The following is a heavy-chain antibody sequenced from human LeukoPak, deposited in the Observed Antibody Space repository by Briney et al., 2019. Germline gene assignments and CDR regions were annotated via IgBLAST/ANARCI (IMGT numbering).Heavy chain of an antibody. J-gene: IGHJ5*02. Sequence: PGRSLRLSCAASGFTFDDYAMHWVRQAPGKGLEWVSGISGSGGSTYYADSVKGRFTISRDNSKNTLYLQMNSLRAEDTAVYYCAKDFRSFRKTYYYDSPGGWFDPWGQGTLVTVSS. CDR2: ISGSGGST. CDR3: AKDFRSFRKTYYYDSPGGWFDP. V-gene: IGHV3-23*01. D-gene: IGHD3-22*01. CDR1: GFTFDDYA.